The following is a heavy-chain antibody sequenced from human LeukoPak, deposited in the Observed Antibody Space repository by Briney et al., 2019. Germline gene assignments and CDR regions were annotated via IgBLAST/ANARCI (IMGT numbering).Heavy chain of an antibody. Sequence: SVKVSCQASGGTFSSYAISWVRQAPGQGLEWMGGIIPIFGTANYAQKFQGRVTITADESTSTAYMELSSLRSEDTAVYYCARPRFLTLHYFDYWGQGTLVTASS. CDR1: GGTFSSYA. D-gene: IGHD3-3*01. CDR2: IIPIFGTA. CDR3: ARPRFLTLHYFDY. J-gene: IGHJ4*02. V-gene: IGHV1-69*13.